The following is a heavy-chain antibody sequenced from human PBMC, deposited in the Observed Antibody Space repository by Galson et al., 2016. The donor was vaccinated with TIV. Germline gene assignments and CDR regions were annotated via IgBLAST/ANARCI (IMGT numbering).Heavy chain of an antibody. V-gene: IGHV1-69*13. Sequence: SVKVSCKASGGTFSSYAISWVRQAPGQELEWMGGIIPMFGITNYAQKFQGRVTITADEFPSTAYMELSSLRYEDTAVYYCARAPDYSGSGSQGYFEYWGQGTLVIVSS. CDR1: GGTFSSYA. CDR2: IIPMFGIT. D-gene: IGHD3-10*01. CDR3: ARAPDYSGSGSQGYFEY. J-gene: IGHJ4*02.